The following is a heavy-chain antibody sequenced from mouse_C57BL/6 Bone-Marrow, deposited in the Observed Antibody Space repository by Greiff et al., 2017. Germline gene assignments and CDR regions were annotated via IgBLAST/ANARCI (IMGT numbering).Heavy chain of an antibody. Sequence: VQLQQPGAELVMPGASVKLSCKASGYTFTSYWMHWVKQRPGQGLEWIGEIDPSDSYTKYNQKFKGKSTLTVDKSSSTAYMQLSSRTSEDYAVYYCATPFYCSSLDYWGQGTTLTVSS. J-gene: IGHJ2*01. CDR3: ATPFYCSSLDY. D-gene: IGHD1-1*01. CDR2: IDPSDSYT. CDR1: GYTFTSYW. V-gene: IGHV1-69*01.